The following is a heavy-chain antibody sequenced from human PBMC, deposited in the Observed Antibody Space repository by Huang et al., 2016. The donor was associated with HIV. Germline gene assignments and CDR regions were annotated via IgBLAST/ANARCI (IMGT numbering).Heavy chain of an antibody. Sequence: QVQLVQSGSELKKPGASVKVSCKASRDTFTNYALNWVRQAPGQGVEWMGWTNTNTGNPTDSQGFTGRFVFSLDLSVSTAYLQISSLKVEDTAVYYCARAGGGLSHHPDYWGQGTLVTVSS. CDR2: TNTNTGNP. J-gene: IGHJ4*02. V-gene: IGHV7-4-1*02. CDR3: ARAGGGLSHHPDY. CDR1: RDTFTNYA. D-gene: IGHD3-16*02.